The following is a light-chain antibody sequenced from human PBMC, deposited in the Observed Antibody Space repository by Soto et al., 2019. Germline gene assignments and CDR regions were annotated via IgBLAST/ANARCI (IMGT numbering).Light chain of an antibody. Sequence: DIVMTQSPDSLAVSLGERATINCKSSQSVLHSSNNKNYLAWYQQKPGQPPKLLIYWASTRESGVHDRFSGSGSGTDFTLRISSLQAEDVAVYYCQQYYSPWTFGQGTKVEIK. CDR1: QSVLHSSNNKNY. V-gene: IGKV4-1*01. CDR3: QQYYSPWT. CDR2: WAS. J-gene: IGKJ1*01.